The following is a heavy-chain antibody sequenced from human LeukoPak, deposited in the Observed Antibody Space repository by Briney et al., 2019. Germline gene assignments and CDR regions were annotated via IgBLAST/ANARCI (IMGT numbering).Heavy chain of an antibody. Sequence: SETLSLICTVSGGSISSYYWSWIRQPPGKGLEWIGYIYYSGSTNYNPSLKSRVTISVDTSKNQFSLKLSSVTAADTAVYYCARDRGYSYGYGLWGRGTLVTVSS. CDR1: GGSISSYY. D-gene: IGHD5-18*01. CDR3: ARDRGYSYGYGL. V-gene: IGHV4-59*01. J-gene: IGHJ2*01. CDR2: IYYSGST.